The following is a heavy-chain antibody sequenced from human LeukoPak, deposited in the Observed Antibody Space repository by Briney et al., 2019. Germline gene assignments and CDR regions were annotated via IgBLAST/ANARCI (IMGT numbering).Heavy chain of an antibody. Sequence: PGGSLRPSCAASGFALSSYAMNWVRPAPGKGLEWVSGITVNGANTYYADSVKGRFTISKDTSNNILYMQMSSLSAEDTAVYYCARLDYFDYWGQGTLVAVSS. J-gene: IGHJ4*02. V-gene: IGHV3-23*01. CDR2: ITVNGANT. CDR1: GFALSSYA. D-gene: IGHD6-19*01. CDR3: ARLDYFDY.